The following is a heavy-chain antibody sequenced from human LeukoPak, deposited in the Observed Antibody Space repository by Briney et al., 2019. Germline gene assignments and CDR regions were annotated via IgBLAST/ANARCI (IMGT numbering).Heavy chain of an antibody. CDR2: INHSGST. V-gene: IGHV4-34*01. D-gene: IGHD6-13*01. CDR1: GGSFSGYY. J-gene: IGHJ6*02. Sequence: PSETLSLTCAVYGGSFSGYYWSWIRQPPGKGLEWIGEINHSGSTNYNPSLKSRVTISVDTSKNQFSLKLSSVTAADTAVYYCARVGSSWKYYYYGMDVWGQGTTVTVSS. CDR3: ARVGSSWKYYYYGMDV.